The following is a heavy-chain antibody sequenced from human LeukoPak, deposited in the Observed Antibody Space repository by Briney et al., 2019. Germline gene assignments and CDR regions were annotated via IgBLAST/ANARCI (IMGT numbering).Heavy chain of an antibody. J-gene: IGHJ4*02. CDR1: GESFSGYY. CDR2: INQSGRT. V-gene: IGHV4-34*01. Sequence: SETLSLTCAVYGESFSGYYWSWIRQPPGKGLEWIGEINQSGRTNYKPSLKSRVTISADTSKNQFSLKLSSVTAADTAVYYCARGRDSGSGSLTLVYWGQGTLVTVSS. D-gene: IGHD3-10*01. CDR3: ARGRDSGSGSLTLVY.